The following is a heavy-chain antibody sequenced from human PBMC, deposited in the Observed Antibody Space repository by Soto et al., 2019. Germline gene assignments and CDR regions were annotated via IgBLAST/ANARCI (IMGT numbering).Heavy chain of an antibody. CDR3: ARLVACNGGSCKFDP. Sequence: SSETLSLTCTVSGGSISYDTYYWGWIRQPPGKGLEWIGSMYYSGTTFYTASLRSRVTISIDTSKNQFSLTLNSVTAADTALYYCARLVACNGGSCKFDPWGQGTLVTVSS. CDR2: MYYSGTT. V-gene: IGHV4-39*01. D-gene: IGHD2-15*01. CDR1: GGSISYDTYY. J-gene: IGHJ5*02.